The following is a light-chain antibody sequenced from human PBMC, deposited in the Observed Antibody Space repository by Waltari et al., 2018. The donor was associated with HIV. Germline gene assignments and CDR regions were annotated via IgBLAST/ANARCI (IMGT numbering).Light chain of an antibody. CDR1: IGTKD. CDR2: DDN. CDR3: QVWDPNDDWV. Sequence: IGTKDVHWYRQRPGQAPEVVVHDDNDRPSEIPVRISGSNSGDMATLRIENVESDDEAVYSCQVWDPNDDWVFGGGTKLTVL. V-gene: IGLV3-21*02. J-gene: IGLJ3*02.